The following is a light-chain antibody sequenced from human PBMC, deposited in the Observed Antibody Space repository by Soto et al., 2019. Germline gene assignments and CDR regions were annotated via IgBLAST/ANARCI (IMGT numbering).Light chain of an antibody. CDR3: HKYKSAPYT. CDR2: AAS. V-gene: IGKV1-27*01. J-gene: IGKJ3*01. CDR1: QGIANH. Sequence: DIQMTQSPSSLSASVGDRVTITCRASQGIANHLAWYQQKPGKAPNLLIYAASTLQSGVPSRFSGSGFGTDFTLTISSLQPEDVATYYCHKYKSAPYTFGPGTTVDIK.